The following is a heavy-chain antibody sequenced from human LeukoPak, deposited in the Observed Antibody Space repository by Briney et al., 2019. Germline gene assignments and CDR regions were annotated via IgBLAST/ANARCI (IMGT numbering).Heavy chain of an antibody. CDR2: ISWNSGSI. CDR3: AKDREPYSSGWYYFDY. CDR1: GFTFSSYG. D-gene: IGHD6-19*01. Sequence: PGGSLRLSCAASGFTFSSYGMSWVRQAPGKGLEWVSGISWNSGSIGYADSVKGRFTISRDNAKNSLYLQMNSLRAEDTALYYCAKDREPYSSGWYYFDYWGQGTLVTVSS. J-gene: IGHJ4*02. V-gene: IGHV3-9*01.